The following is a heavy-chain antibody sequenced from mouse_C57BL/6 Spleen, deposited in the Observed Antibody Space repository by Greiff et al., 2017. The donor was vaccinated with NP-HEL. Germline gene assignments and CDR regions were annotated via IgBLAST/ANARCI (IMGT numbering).Heavy chain of an antibody. CDR1: GYAFSSYW. D-gene: IGHD1-1*01. J-gene: IGHJ4*01. CDR2: IYPGDGDT. CDR3: ARSLDYGSDGYAMDY. V-gene: IGHV1-80*01. Sequence: QVQLQQSGAELVKPGASVKISCKASGYAFSSYWMNWVKQRPGKGLEWIGQIYPGDGDTNYNGKFKGKATLTADKSSSTAYMQLSSLTSEDSAVYFCARSLDYGSDGYAMDYWGQGTSVTVSS.